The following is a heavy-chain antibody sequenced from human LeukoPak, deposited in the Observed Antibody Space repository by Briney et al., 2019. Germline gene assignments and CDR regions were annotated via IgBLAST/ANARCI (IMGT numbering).Heavy chain of an antibody. CDR3: ARDQGGVGY. D-gene: IGHD3-16*01. Sequence: GGSLRLPCVASGITFSSYSMNWVRQAPGKGLEWVSYISSFSGTINYADSVKGRFTISRDNAKNSLYLQMNSLRAGDTAVYYCARDQGGVGYWGQGTLVTVSS. V-gene: IGHV3-48*01. CDR1: GITFSSYS. J-gene: IGHJ4*02. CDR2: ISSFSGTI.